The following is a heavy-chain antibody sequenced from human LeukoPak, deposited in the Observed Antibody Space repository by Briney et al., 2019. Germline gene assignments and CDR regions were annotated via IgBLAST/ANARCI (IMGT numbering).Heavy chain of an antibody. CDR3: ARGLGGSYYVPFDY. J-gene: IGHJ4*02. CDR1: GFTFSDYY. CDR2: ISSNGGST. Sequence: GGSLRLSCAASGFTFSDYYMSWIRQAPGKGLEYVSAISSNGGSTYYANSVKGRFTISRDNSKNTLYLQMGSLRAEDMAVYYCARGLGGSYYVPFDYWGQGTLVTVSS. V-gene: IGHV3-64*01. D-gene: IGHD1-26*01.